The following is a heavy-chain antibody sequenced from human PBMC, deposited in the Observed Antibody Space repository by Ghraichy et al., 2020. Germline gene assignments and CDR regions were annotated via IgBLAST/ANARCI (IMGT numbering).Heavy chain of an antibody. CDR1: GGSISSSSYY. D-gene: IGHD3-9*01. J-gene: IGHJ5*02. V-gene: IGHV4-39*01. Sequence: SETLSLTCTVSGGSISSSSYYWGWIRQPPGKGLEWIGSIYYSGSTYYNPSLKSRVTISVDTSKNQFSLKLSSVTAADTAVYYCARHPYDILTGYYYRSWFDPWGQGTLVTVSS. CDR3: ARHPYDILTGYYYRSWFDP. CDR2: IYYSGST.